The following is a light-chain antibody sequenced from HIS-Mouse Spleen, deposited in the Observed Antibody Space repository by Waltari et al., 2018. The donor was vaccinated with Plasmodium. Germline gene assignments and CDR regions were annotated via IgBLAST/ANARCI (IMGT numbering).Light chain of an antibody. J-gene: IGKJ3*01. CDR2: GAS. CDR3: QQYNNWSFT. CDR1: QSVSSN. Sequence: EIVMTQSPATLSVSPGERATLSCRASQSVSSNLAWYQPKPGQAPRLRIYGASTRATGIPARFSGSGSGTEFTLTISSLQSEDFAVYYCQQYNNWSFTFGPGTKVDIK. V-gene: IGKV3-15*01.